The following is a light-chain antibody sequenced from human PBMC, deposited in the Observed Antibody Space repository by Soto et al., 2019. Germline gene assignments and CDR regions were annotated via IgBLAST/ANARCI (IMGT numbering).Light chain of an antibody. CDR1: SRDIEAYDY. Sequence: QSVLTQPRSVSGSPGQSVAISCTGTSRDIEAYDYVSWYQQHPGKAPKLIISEVNKRPSGVSYRFSGSKSGNTASLTISGLQGEDEADYYCCSYRSSSIVVFGGGTKLTVL. V-gene: IGLV2-11*01. J-gene: IGLJ2*01. CDR2: EVN. CDR3: CSYRSSSIVV.